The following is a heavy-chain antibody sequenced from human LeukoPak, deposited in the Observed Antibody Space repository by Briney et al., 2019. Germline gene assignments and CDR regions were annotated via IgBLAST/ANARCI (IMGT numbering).Heavy chain of an antibody. D-gene: IGHD6-19*01. CDR3: ARERLAVGGIEGSYYYMDV. V-gene: IGHV3-48*03. Sequence: PGGSLRLSCAASGFTFSRYEMNWVRQAPGKGLEWLSYISSSGTRTYDADSVKGRFTISRDNAKNAVFLQMNSLRVEDSAVYYCARERLAVGGIEGSYYYMDVWGQGTTVTISS. J-gene: IGHJ6*03. CDR1: GFTFSRYE. CDR2: ISSSGTRT.